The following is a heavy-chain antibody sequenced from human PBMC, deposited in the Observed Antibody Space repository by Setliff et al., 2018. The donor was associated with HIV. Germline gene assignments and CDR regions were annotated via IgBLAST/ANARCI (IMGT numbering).Heavy chain of an antibody. CDR3: ARKFRPGHGVDV. CDR1: GFTFSNYA. CDR2: IDRDGSET. J-gene: IGHJ6*02. D-gene: IGHD3-10*01. Sequence: GGSLRLSCAASGFTFSNYAMTWVRQAPGKGLEWVANIDRDGSETNYVDSVKGRFTIFRDNAKSSMYLQMNRLRAEDTAIYYCARKFRPGHGVDVWGQGTTVTVSS. V-gene: IGHV3-7*01.